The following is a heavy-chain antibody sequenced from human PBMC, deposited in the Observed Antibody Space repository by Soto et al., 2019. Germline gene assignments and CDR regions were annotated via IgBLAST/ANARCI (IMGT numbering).Heavy chain of an antibody. CDR3: ARPSNYYDSIGYYYKFDY. Sequence: EVQLVQSGAEVKKPGESLRISCKGSGYSFTSYWIGWVRQMPGKGLEWMGVVYPGDSDPIYSPSFQGQVTISADKSISTAYLQWSSLKASDTAMYYCARPSNYYDSIGYYYKFDYWGQGTLVTVSS. CDR2: VYPGDSDP. J-gene: IGHJ4*02. CDR1: GYSFTSYW. D-gene: IGHD3-22*01. V-gene: IGHV5-51*03.